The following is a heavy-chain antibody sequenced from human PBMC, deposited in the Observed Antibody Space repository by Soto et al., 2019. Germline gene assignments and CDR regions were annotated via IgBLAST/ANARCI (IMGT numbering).Heavy chain of an antibody. D-gene: IGHD2-2*01. CDR2: INPNSGGT. CDR3: ARGVGRMPSVWFDV. V-gene: IGHV1-2*04. J-gene: IGHJ5*02. CDR1: GYTFTGYY. Sequence: ASVKVSCKASGYTFTGYYMHWVRQAPGQGLEWMGWINPNSGGTNYAQKFQGWVTMTRDTSISTAYMELSRLRSDDTAVYYCARGVGRMPSVWFDVWGQGIRVTVSS.